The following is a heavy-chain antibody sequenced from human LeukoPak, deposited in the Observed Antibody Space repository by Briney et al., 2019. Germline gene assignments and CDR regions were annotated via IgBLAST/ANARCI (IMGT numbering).Heavy chain of an antibody. CDR3: ARGLVPSGY. CDR1: GFTFSDHY. V-gene: IGHV3-11*01. CDR2: ISHNGETK. J-gene: IGHJ4*02. Sequence: GGSLRLSCAASGFTFSDHYMIWLRQAPGKGLEAISYISHNGETKYYADSVKGRLSISRANAKSSLYLQMSSLRVEDTAVYYCARGLVPSGYWGQGTLVTVSS. D-gene: IGHD6-19*01.